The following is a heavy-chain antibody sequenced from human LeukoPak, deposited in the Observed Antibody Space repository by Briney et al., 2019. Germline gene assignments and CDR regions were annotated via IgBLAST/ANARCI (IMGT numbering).Heavy chain of an antibody. D-gene: IGHD3-9*01. CDR1: GFTFSSYS. CDR2: ISSSSSTI. J-gene: IGHJ6*03. Sequence: GGSLNPPCAASGFTFSSYSINWFRQAPGKGLNWVSYISSSSSTIYYADSVKGRFTISRDNAKNSLYLQMNSLRAEDTAVYYCARVLSKAYYYYMDVWGKGTTVTVSS. V-gene: IGHV3-48*01. CDR3: ARVLSKAYYYYMDV.